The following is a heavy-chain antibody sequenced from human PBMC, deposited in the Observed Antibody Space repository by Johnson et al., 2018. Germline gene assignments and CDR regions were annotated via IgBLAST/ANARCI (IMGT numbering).Heavy chain of an antibody. CDR2: IIPIFGTT. Sequence: QVQLVQSGAAVKKPGSSVKVSCKASGGTFSSYAISWVRQAPGQGLEWMGGIIPIFGTTTYAQKFQGRVTITADESTSTGYMELNSLRAEDTAGYYCAMSGGGMDVWGQGTTVTVSS. J-gene: IGHJ6*02. CDR3: AMSGGGMDV. CDR1: GGTFSSYA. V-gene: IGHV1-69*12. D-gene: IGHD3-10*01.